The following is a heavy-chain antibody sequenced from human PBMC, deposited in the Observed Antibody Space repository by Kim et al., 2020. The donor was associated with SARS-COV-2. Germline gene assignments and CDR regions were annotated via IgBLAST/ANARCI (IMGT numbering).Heavy chain of an antibody. V-gene: IGHV6-1*01. D-gene: IGHD6-19*01. CDR2: TYYRSKWYN. J-gene: IGHJ5*02. CDR1: GDSVSSNSAA. Sequence: SQTLSLTCAISGDSVSSNSAAWNWIRQSPSRGLEWLGRTYYRSKWYNDYAVSVKSRITINPDTSKNQFSLQLNSVTPEDTAGYYCARDQRIAVAGYNWFDPWGQGTLVTVSS. CDR3: ARDQRIAVAGYNWFDP.